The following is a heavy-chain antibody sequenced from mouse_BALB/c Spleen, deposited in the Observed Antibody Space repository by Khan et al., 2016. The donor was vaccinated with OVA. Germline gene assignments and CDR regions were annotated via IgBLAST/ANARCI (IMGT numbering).Heavy chain of an antibody. Sequence: EVELVESGGDLVKPGGSLKLSCAASGFTFSNYDMSWVRQTPDKRLEWVATISSAGSYTYYSDSVKGRFTISRENAKTTLNLQMSSLQSEDTAMYYCARRGYDEAWFAYWGQGTLVTVSA. CDR2: ISSAGSYT. D-gene: IGHD2-2*01. J-gene: IGHJ3*01. CDR3: ARRGYDEAWFAY. V-gene: IGHV5-6*01. CDR1: GFTFSNYD.